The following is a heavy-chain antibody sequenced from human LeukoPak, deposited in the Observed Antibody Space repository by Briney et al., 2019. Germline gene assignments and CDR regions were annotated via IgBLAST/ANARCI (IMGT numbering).Heavy chain of an antibody. CDR1: GGSISSGDYY. CDR2: IYYSRST. J-gene: IGHJ4*02. Sequence: SETLSLTCTVSGGSISSGDYYWRWNRQPPGKGLEWIGYIYYSRSTYYNPSINSRITISVNTTKNQFSLKLSSVTAADTAVYYCARVKADDSSGYCFDYWGQGILVTVSS. V-gene: IGHV4-30-4*01. D-gene: IGHD3-22*01. CDR3: ARVKADDSSGYCFDY.